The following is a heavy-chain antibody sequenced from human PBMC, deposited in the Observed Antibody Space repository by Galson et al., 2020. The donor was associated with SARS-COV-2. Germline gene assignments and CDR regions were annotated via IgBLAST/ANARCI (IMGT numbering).Heavy chain of an antibody. D-gene: IGHD1-26*01. Sequence: GGSLRLSCVTSGLSFSSYSMNWVRQAPGKGLEWVSYISSTSNTIYYADSVKGRFTISRDNAKNSLYLQMNNLRGEDTAVYYCAREWEVRSDYFDYCSQGTLVTVSS. CDR3: AREWEVRSDYFDY. CDR1: GLSFSSYS. J-gene: IGHJ4*02. CDR2: ISSTSNTI. V-gene: IGHV3-48*01.